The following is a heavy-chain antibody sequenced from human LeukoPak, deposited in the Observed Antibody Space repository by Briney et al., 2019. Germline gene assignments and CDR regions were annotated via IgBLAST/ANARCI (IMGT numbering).Heavy chain of an antibody. J-gene: IGHJ4*02. CDR1: GFTFSSYS. Sequence: GGSLRLSCAASGFTFSSYSMNWVRQAPGKGLEWVANIKQDGSEKYYVDSVKGRFTISRDNAKNSLYLQMNSLRAEDTAVYYCARSSWGDYVRGPYFDYWGQGTLVTVSS. CDR2: IKQDGSEK. CDR3: ARSSWGDYVRGPYFDY. V-gene: IGHV3-7*01. D-gene: IGHD3-16*01.